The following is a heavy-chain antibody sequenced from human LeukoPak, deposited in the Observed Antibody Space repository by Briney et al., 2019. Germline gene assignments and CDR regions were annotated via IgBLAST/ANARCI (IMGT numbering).Heavy chain of an antibody. J-gene: IGHJ4*02. Sequence: SESLSLTCAVYGGSFSGYYRSWIRQPPWKGLEWIGEINHSGSTNYNPSLKSRVTISVDTSKNQFSLKLSSVTAADTAVYYCARGLYGFKFHYWGQGTLVTVSS. CDR1: GGSFSGYY. V-gene: IGHV4-34*01. D-gene: IGHD3-10*01. CDR2: INHSGST. CDR3: ARGLYGFKFHY.